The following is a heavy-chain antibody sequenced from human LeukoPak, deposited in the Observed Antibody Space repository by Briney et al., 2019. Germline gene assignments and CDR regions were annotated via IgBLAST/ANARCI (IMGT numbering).Heavy chain of an antibody. J-gene: IGHJ4*02. Sequence: GRSLRLSCAASGFTFSSYGMHWVRQAPGKGLEWVSSISSSSSYIYYADSVKGRFTISRDNAKNSLYLQMNSLRAEDTAVYYCAAEPARIHYDFWSGYYGNDYWGQGTLVTVSS. D-gene: IGHD3-3*01. V-gene: IGHV3-21*01. CDR3: AAEPARIHYDFWSGYYGNDY. CDR1: GFTFSSYG. CDR2: ISSSSSYI.